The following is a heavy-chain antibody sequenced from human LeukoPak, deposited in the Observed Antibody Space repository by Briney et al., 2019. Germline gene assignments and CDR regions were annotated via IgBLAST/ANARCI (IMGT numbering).Heavy chain of an antibody. Sequence: GGSLRLSCAGSGFTVNSNYMNWVRQGPGKGLEWVSILYGDGTTYYADSVKGRFTISRDNAKNSLYLQMNSLRAEDTALYYCAKVPIGYSSGWFAFDIWGQGTMVTVSS. D-gene: IGHD6-19*01. V-gene: IGHV3-53*05. CDR3: AKVPIGYSSGWFAFDI. J-gene: IGHJ3*02. CDR1: GFTVNSNY. CDR2: LYGDGTT.